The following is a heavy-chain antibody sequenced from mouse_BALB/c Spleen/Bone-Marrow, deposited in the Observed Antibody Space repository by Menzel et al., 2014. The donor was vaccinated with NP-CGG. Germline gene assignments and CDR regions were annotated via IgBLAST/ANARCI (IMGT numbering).Heavy chain of an antibody. CDR3: ESRGEYFDV. Sequence: VQLQQSGPELVKPGASVKISCKASGYSFTGYYMHWVKQSHGNSLDWIGYIYPYNGVSSYNQKFKGKATLTVDKSSSTAYMELRSLSSDDSAVYYCESRGEYFDVWGAGTTVTISS. CDR1: GYSFTGYY. J-gene: IGHJ1*01. CDR2: IYPYNGVS. V-gene: IGHV1-31*01.